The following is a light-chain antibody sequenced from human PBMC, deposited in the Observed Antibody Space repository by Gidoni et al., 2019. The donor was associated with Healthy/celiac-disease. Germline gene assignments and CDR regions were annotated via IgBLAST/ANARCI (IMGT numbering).Light chain of an antibody. V-gene: IGLV2-11*02. CDR2: DVS. CDR1: SCDVGMYNY. J-gene: IGLJ1*01. CDR3: CSYAGSYTRYV. Sequence: QSALTQPPSVSGSPGQSVTISCNGNSCDVGMYNYVSWYQQHPGKPPKLILYDVSQRPSGVPDRFSGSKSGNTASLTISGLQSDDDADYYCCSYAGSYTRYVFGTGTKVTVL.